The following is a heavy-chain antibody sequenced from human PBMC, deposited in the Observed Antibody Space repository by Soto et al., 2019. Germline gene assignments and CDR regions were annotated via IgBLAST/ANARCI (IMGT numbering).Heavy chain of an antibody. CDR1: GFSFNTNS. D-gene: IGHD2-21*01. V-gene: IGHV3-48*01. CDR3: ATDIIAILGH. J-gene: IGHJ4*02. CDR2: ISSGSASI. Sequence: PGGSLRLSCAASGFSFNTNSMNWVRQAPGKGLERLAYISSGSASIYYADSVKGRFTISRDNVKNSLFLQMNSLRAEDTAVYYCATDIIAILGHWGQGTLVTVSS.